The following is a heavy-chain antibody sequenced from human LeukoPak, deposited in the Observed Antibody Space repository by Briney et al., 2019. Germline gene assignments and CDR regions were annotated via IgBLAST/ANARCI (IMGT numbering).Heavy chain of an antibody. D-gene: IGHD2-2*01. CDR3: RGYQLLWGSHYYYYYMDV. J-gene: IGHJ6*03. CDR2: IYYSGST. Sequence: SETLSLTCTVSGGSISSYYWSWIRQPPGKGLEWIGYIYYSGSTNYNPSLKSRVTISVDTSKNQFSLKLSSVTAADTAVYYCRGYQLLWGSHYYYYYMDVWGKGTTVTVSS. CDR1: GGSISSYY. V-gene: IGHV4-59*01.